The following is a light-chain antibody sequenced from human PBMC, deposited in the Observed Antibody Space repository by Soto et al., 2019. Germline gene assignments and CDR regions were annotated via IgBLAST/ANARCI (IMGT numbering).Light chain of an antibody. V-gene: IGKV3-15*01. CDR2: GAS. Sequence: EIVMTQSPATLSLSPGERATLSCRASQTIDNTLAWYQRKPGQAPRLLIYGASTRATSFPARFSGSGSGTDFTLTISSLQSEDFAVYYCQQYNNWPWTFGQGTRWIS. CDR3: QQYNNWPWT. CDR1: QTIDNT. J-gene: IGKJ1*01.